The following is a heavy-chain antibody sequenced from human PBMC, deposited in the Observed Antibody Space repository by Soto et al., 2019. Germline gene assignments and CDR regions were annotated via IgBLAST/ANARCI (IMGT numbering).Heavy chain of an antibody. J-gene: IGHJ5*02. CDR1: GGSISSGDYY. CDR2: IYYSGST. V-gene: IGHV4-30-4*01. D-gene: IGHD3-16*01. CDR3: ARVTGGRGRYGYRAHWFDP. Sequence: PSETLSLTCTVSGGSISSGDYYWSWIRQPPGKGLEWIGYIYYSGSTYYNPSLKSRVTISVDTSKNQFSLKLSSVTAADTAVYYCARVTGGRGRYGYRAHWFDPWGQGTLVTVSS.